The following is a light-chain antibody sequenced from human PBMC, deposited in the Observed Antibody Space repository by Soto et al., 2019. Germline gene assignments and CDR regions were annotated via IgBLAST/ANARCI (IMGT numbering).Light chain of an antibody. CDR2: WAS. CDR3: QQYYSTPWT. J-gene: IGKJ1*01. Sequence: DIVMTQSPDSLAVSLGERATINCKSSQSVLYSSNNKNYLAWYQQKPGQPPKLLIYWASTRESGVPDRFSGSGSGTDFTLTISPLQAEDGAVYYCQQYYSTPWTFGQGTKVEIK. V-gene: IGKV4-1*01. CDR1: QSVLYSSNNKNY.